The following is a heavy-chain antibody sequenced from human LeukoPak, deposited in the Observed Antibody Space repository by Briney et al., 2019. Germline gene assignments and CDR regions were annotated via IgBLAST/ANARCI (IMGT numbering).Heavy chain of an antibody. D-gene: IGHD4-17*01. CDR3: ARLSTVTTSFDY. V-gene: IGHV4-4*07. Sequence: SETLSLTCTVSGGSISSYYWSWIRQPAGKGLEWIGRIYTSGTTHYNPSLKSRVTMSVDTSKNQFSLKLSSVAAADTAVYYCARLSTVTTSFDYWGQGTLVTVSS. CDR1: GGSISSYY. J-gene: IGHJ4*02. CDR2: IYTSGTT.